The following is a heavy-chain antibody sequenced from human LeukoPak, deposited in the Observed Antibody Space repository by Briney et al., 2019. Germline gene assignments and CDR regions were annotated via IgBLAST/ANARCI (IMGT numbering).Heavy chain of an antibody. J-gene: IGHJ3*02. V-gene: IGHV5-51*01. Sequence: GESLKISCKGSGYSFTSYWIGWVRQMPGKGLEWMGIICPGDSDTRYSPSFQGQVTISADKSISTAYLQWSSLKASDTAMYYCAKGRGQLANNDAFDIWGQGTMVTVSS. D-gene: IGHD6-13*01. CDR2: ICPGDSDT. CDR3: AKGRGQLANNDAFDI. CDR1: GYSFTSYW.